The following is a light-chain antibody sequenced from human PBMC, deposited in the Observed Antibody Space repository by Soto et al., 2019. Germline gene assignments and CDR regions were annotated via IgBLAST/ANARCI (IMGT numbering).Light chain of an antibody. Sequence: QSVLTPPPSASGSPGQSVTISCTGTSSDVGAYDYVSWYQQHPGKAPKLMIYEINKRPSGVPDRFSGSKSGNTASLTVSGLQAEDEADYYCSSFAGSNNFPYVFGTGTKVTVL. J-gene: IGLJ1*01. CDR2: EIN. CDR1: SSDVGAYDY. V-gene: IGLV2-8*01. CDR3: SSFAGSNNFPYV.